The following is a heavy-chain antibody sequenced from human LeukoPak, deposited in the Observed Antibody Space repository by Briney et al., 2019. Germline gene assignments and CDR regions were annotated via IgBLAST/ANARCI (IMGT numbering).Heavy chain of an antibody. CDR1: GGSISSSNW. D-gene: IGHD3-10*01. V-gene: IGHV4-4*02. J-gene: IGHJ4*02. CDR2: IYHSGST. Sequence: PSGTLSLTCAVSGGSISSSNWWSWVRQPPGKGLEWIGEIYHSGSTNYNPSLKSPVTISVDKSKNQFSLKLSSVTAADTAVYYCARNYFGSGTYPFDYWGQGTLVTVSS. CDR3: ARNYFGSGTYPFDY.